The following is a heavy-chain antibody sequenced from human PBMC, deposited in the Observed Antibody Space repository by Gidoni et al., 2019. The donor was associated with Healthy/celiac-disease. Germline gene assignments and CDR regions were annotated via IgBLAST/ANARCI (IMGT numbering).Heavy chain of an antibody. CDR1: GYSISSGYY. Sequence: QVQLQESGPGLVKPSETLSLTCAVSGYSISSGYYWGWIRQPPGKGLEWIGSIYHSGSTYYNPSLKSRVTISVDTSKNQFSPKLSSVTAADTAVYYCASEVSSGWYIAYWGQGTLVTVSS. V-gene: IGHV4-38-2*01. CDR3: ASEVSSGWYIAY. J-gene: IGHJ4*02. CDR2: IYHSGST. D-gene: IGHD6-19*01.